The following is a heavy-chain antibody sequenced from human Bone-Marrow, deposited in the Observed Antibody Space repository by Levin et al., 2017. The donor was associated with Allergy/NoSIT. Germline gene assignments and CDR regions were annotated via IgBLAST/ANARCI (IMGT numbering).Heavy chain of an antibody. CDR2: ITNSGGST. Sequence: PGGSLRLSCAASGFTFNAYAMKWIRQAPGKGLEYVSAITNSGGSTNYADSLTGRFIISRDNSKNTVFLQMNSLRAEDTAIYYCVTHGGRGREGDSWGQGTLVTVSS. D-gene: IGHD3-16*01. CDR3: VTHGGRGREGDS. CDR1: GFTFNAYA. V-gene: IGHV3-23*01. J-gene: IGHJ4*02.